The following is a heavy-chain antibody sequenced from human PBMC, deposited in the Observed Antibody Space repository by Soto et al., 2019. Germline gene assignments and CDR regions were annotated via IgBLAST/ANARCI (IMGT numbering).Heavy chain of an antibody. CDR1: GGDFVACG. CDR3: ANRGFPQRVDY. J-gene: IGHJ4*02. V-gene: IGHV3-21*04. Sequence: FMRLWWWASGGDFVACGVYWVSQAPGKWLEWVSSVSCNSQYIDDADSVKGRLTFSRHNAKNSLFLQVSSLRANDTPIYYCANRGFPQRVDYSGQGTLVTVSS. CDR2: VSCNSQYI.